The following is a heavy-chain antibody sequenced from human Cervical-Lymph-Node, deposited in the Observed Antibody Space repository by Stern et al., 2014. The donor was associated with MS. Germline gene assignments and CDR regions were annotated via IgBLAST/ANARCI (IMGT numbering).Heavy chain of an antibody. CDR2: IADTGRT. J-gene: IGHJ4*02. CDR1: GGSISSSYY. V-gene: IGHV4-39*01. D-gene: IGHD4-11*01. CDR3: VRQVTVRSRFDY. Sequence: QVQLQESGPGLVKPSETLSRTCTVSGGSISSSYYWGWIRQSSGKGLEWIGSIADTGRTFYNPSLKSRVTLSGDTSNKQVSLTLSSVTAADTAVYYCVRQVTVRSRFDYWGQGTLVTVSS.